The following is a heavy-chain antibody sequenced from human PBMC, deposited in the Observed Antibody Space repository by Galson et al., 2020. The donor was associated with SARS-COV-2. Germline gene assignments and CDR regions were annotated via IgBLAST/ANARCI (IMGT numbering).Heavy chain of an antibody. V-gene: IGHV1-18*04. CDR1: GYTFTSYG. J-gene: IGHJ6*02. CDR3: ARTTMITFGGVIATSGYYGMDV. CDR2: ISAYNGNT. D-gene: IGHD3-16*02. Sequence: ASVKVSCKASGYTFTSYGISWVRLAPGQGLEWMGWISAYNGNTNYAQKLQGRVTMTTDTSTSTAYMELRSLRSDDTAVYYCARTTMITFGGVIATSGYYGMDVWGQGTTVTVSS.